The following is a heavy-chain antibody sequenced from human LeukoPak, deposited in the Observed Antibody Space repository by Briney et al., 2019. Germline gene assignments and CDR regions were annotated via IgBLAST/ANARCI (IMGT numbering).Heavy chain of an antibody. D-gene: IGHD6-25*01. CDR3: TKEENVAADS. CDR2: THYGGTT. CDR1: GGSISTSRYY. V-gene: IGHV4-39*02. Sequence: SETLSLTCTVSGGSISTSRYYWGWIRQPPGKGLEWIGSTHYGGTTSYNPSLKSRLTISIDTSKSHFSMKLSSMTAADTAVYYCTKEENVAADSWGQGTLVTVSS. J-gene: IGHJ5*01.